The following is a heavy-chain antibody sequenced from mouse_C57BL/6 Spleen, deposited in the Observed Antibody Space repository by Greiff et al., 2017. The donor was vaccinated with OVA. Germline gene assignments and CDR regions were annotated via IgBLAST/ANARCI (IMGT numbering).Heavy chain of an antibody. J-gene: IGHJ3*01. D-gene: IGHD1-1*01. CDR1: GYTFTSYW. CDR2: IHPSDSDT. CDR3: AIGYGSSWFAY. V-gene: IGHV1-74*01. Sequence: QVQLKQPGAELVKPGASVKVSCKASGYTFTSYWMHWVKQRPGQGLEWIGRIHPSDSDTNYNQKFKGKATLTVDKSSSTAYMQLSSLTSEDSAVYYCAIGYGSSWFAYWGQGTLVTVSA.